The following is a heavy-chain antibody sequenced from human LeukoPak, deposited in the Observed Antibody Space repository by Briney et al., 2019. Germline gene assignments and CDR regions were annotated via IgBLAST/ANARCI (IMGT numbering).Heavy chain of an antibody. J-gene: IGHJ5*02. CDR2: FDPEDGET. CDR1: GYTFTGYY. CDR3: ATVRDSIVVVPAAMGWFDP. V-gene: IGHV1-24*01. D-gene: IGHD2-2*01. Sequence: ASVKASCKASGYTFTGYYMHWVRQAPGKGLEWMGGFDPEDGETIYAQKFQGRVTMTEDTSTDTAYMELSSLRSEDTAVYYCATVRDSIVVVPAAMGWFDPWGQGTLVTVSS.